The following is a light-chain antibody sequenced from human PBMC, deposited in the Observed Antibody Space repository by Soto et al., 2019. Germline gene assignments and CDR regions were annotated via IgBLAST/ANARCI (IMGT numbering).Light chain of an antibody. V-gene: IGLV2-14*01. J-gene: IGLJ1*01. CDR2: DVS. CDR3: SSYPSSSTYV. CDR1: SSDVGGYNY. Sequence: QSALTQPASVSGSPGQSITISCTGTSSDVGGYNYVSWYQQHPGKDPKLMIYDVSNRPSGVSNRFSGSKAGNTASLTISGLKDENEADYCCSSYPSSSTYVFATGTKLTVL.